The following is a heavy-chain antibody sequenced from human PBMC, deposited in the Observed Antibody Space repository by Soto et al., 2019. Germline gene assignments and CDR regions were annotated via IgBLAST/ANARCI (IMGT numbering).Heavy chain of an antibody. J-gene: IGHJ6*03. Sequence: QVQLVQSGAEVKKPGSSVKVSCKASGGTFSSYTISWVRQAPGQGLEWMGRIIPILGIANYAQKFQGRVTITADKSTSTAYMELSSLRFEDTAVYYCARDMFRGGNYYYYYMDVWGKGTTVTVSS. V-gene: IGHV1-69*08. CDR3: ARDMFRGGNYYYYYMDV. CDR2: IIPILGIA. D-gene: IGHD3-10*02. CDR1: GGTFSSYT.